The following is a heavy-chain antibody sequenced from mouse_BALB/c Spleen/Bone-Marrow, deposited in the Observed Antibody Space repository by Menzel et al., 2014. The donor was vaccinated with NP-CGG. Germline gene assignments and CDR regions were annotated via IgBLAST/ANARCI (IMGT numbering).Heavy chain of an antibody. D-gene: IGHD4-1*01. CDR1: GDSIXSGY. V-gene: IGHV3-8*02. CDR3: GRGWEVFTY. Sequence: EVKLVESGPSLVKPSQTLSLTRSVTGDSIXSGYWNWIRKFPGNKLEYMGYITYSDSTYYNPSLKSRISITRDTSKNQYYLQLNSVATEDTATYYCGRGWEVFTYWGQGTLVTVSA. CDR2: ITYSDST. J-gene: IGHJ3*01.